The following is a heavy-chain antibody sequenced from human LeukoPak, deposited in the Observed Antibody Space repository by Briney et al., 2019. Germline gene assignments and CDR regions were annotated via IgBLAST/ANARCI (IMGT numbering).Heavy chain of an antibody. CDR1: GVSIRTCCYY. J-gene: IGHJ6*02. CDR2: IYYSGST. D-gene: IGHD6-25*01. Sequence: SETLSLTCTVSGVSIRTCCYYWGWIRQPPGKGLEWIGSIYYSGSTYYNPSLKSRVTISVDTSKNHFSLKLSSVTAADTAVYYCARGGGEMDVWGQGTAVTVSS. CDR3: ARGGGEMDV. V-gene: IGHV4-39*07.